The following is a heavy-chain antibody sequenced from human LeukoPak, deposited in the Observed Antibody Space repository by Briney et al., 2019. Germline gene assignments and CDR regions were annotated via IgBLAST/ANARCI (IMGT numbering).Heavy chain of an antibody. CDR2: INHSGST. J-gene: IGHJ4*02. D-gene: IGHD6-13*01. V-gene: IGHV4-34*01. CDR1: GGSFSGYY. Sequence: SETLSLTCAVYGGSFSGYYWSWIRQPPGKGLEWIGEINHSGSTNYNPSLKSRVTISVDTSKNQFSLKLSSVTAADTAVYYCARYSTSRVVDYWGQGTLVTVSS. CDR3: ARYSTSRVVDY.